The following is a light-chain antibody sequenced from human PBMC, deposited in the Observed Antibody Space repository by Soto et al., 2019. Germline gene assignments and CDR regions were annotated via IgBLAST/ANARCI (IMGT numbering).Light chain of an antibody. J-gene: IGLJ2*01. Sequence: QSVLTQPPSVSAAPGQRVTIFCCGSSSTIGNNYVSWYQQLPGTAPILLIYDNYYRPSGIPDRFSGSKSGTSATLVITGVQTGDEADYFCGTWDSNLDNGVVFGGGTKLTVL. CDR3: GTWDSNLDNGVV. V-gene: IGLV1-51*01. CDR2: DNY. CDR1: SSTIGNNY.